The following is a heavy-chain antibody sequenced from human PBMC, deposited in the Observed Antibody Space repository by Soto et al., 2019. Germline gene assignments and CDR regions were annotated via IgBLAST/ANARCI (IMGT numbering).Heavy chain of an antibody. CDR1: GINYNTYA. D-gene: IGHD5-12*01. V-gene: IGHV1-3*01. CDR2: INAGNGDT. CDR3: ARAISGYVT. Sequence: QVQLVQSGAEMKKPGASVKLSCKTSGINYNTYAIHWVRQDPGQGLEWMVWINAGNGDTRYSQNFKGRVTLTRDTSASTVYMDLDSLKSEDTGVYECARAISGYVTWGQGTLVTVSS. J-gene: IGHJ4*02.